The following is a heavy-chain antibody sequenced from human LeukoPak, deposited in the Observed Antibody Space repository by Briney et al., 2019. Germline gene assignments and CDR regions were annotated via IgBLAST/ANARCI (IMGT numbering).Heavy chain of an antibody. Sequence: SETLSLTCTVSGGSISSGGYYWSRIRQPPGKGLEWIGYIYHSGSTYYNPSLKSRVTISVDRSKNQFSLKLSSVTAADTAVYYCARDVPSSYSSSAHDAFDIWGQGTMVTVSS. D-gene: IGHD6-6*01. CDR1: GGSISSGGYY. V-gene: IGHV4-30-2*01. J-gene: IGHJ3*02. CDR3: ARDVPSSYSSSAHDAFDI. CDR2: IYHSGST.